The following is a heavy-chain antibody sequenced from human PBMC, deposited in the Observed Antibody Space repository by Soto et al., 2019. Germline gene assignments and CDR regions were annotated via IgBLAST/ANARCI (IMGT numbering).Heavy chain of an antibody. D-gene: IGHD6-13*01. Sequence: SETLSLTCSVSGGSISSSSYYWAWIRQPPGKGLEWIGSIYYTGSTYYNPSLKSRVTLSVDTSKNQFSLRLSSVTAAETAVYYCASKIASAALGWFDPWGQGTLVTVST. V-gene: IGHV4-39*01. CDR2: IYYTGST. CDR3: ASKIASAALGWFDP. CDR1: GGSISSSSYY. J-gene: IGHJ5*02.